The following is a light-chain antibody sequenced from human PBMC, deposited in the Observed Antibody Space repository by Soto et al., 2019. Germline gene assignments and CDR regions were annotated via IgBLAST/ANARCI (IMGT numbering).Light chain of an antibody. CDR2: WAS. J-gene: IGKJ1*01. CDR3: QQFFYFPT. V-gene: IGKV1-27*01. CDR1: QDIRNT. Sequence: IQMTQSPSSLSASVGDRVGISCRASQDIRNTLAWYQQKPGQSPKLLINWASTREPGVPDRFSGSGSGTDFTLNINSLQAEDVATYYCQQFFYFPTFGQGTKVDIK.